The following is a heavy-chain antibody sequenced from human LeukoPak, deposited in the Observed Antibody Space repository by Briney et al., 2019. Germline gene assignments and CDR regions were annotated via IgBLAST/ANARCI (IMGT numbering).Heavy chain of an antibody. V-gene: IGHV3-23*01. Sequence: GGSLRLSCAASGFTFSSHGMHWVRQAPGKRLEWVSAISGSGGSTYYADSVKGRFTISRDNSKNTLYLQMNSLRAEDTAVYYCAKSTTSGDYVWGSYRSLDYWGQGTLVTVSS. D-gene: IGHD3-16*02. CDR3: AKSTTSGDYVWGSYRSLDY. J-gene: IGHJ4*02. CDR2: ISGSGGST. CDR1: GFTFSSHG.